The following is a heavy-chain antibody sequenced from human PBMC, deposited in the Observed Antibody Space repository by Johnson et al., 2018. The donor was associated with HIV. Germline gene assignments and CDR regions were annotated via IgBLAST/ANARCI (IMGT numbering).Heavy chain of an antibody. CDR1: GFTFSSYA. J-gene: IGHJ3*01. V-gene: IGHV3-30*04. Sequence: QVQLVESGGGVVQPGRSLRLSCAASGFTFSSYAMHWVRQAPGKGLEWVAVISYDGSNKYYADSVKGRFTISRDNSKNTLYLQMNSLRAEDTAVYYCARDYNGVFDVWGQGTLVTVS. D-gene: IGHD5-24*01. CDR2: ISYDGSNK. CDR3: ARDYNGVFDV.